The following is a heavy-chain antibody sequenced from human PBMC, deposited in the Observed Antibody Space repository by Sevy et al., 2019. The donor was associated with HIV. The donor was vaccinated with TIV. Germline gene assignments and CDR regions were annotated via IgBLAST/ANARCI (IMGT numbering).Heavy chain of an antibody. V-gene: IGHV3-7*04. Sequence: GGCLRLSCAASGFTFGTYWMSWVRQAPGKGLEWVANINQDGSEKYYVDSVKGRFTISRDNAKNSLYLQMNSLRDADTAVHYCARGNIPAGYWGQGTLVTVSS. CDR1: GFTFGTYW. CDR2: INQDGSEK. J-gene: IGHJ4*02. CDR3: ARGNIPAGY.